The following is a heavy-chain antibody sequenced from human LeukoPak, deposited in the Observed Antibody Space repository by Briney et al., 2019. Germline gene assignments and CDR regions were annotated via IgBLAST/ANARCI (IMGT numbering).Heavy chain of an antibody. CDR1: GFTFSSYA. CDR3: ARDSYSGSYDY. J-gene: IGHJ4*02. CDR2: ISGSGGST. V-gene: IGHV3-23*01. Sequence: PGGSLRLSCTASGFTFSSYAMSWVRQAPGKGLEWVSAISGSGGSTYYADFAKGRFTISRDNSKNTLYLQMNSLRAEDTAVYYCARDSYSGSYDYWGQGTLVTVSS. D-gene: IGHD1-26*01.